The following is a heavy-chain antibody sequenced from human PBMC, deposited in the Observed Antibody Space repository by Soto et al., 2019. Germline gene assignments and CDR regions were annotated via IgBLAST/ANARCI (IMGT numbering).Heavy chain of an antibody. CDR3: ARKRSSYFDWLLPYYFDY. J-gene: IGHJ4*02. V-gene: IGHV4-34*01. CDR2: INHSGST. Sequence: PSETLSLTCAVYGGSFSGYHWSWIRQPPGKGLEWIGEINHSGSTNYNPSLKSRVTISVDTSKNQFSLKLSSVTAADTAVYYCARKRSSYFDWLLPYYFDYWGQGTLVTVS. D-gene: IGHD3-9*01. CDR1: GGSFSGYH.